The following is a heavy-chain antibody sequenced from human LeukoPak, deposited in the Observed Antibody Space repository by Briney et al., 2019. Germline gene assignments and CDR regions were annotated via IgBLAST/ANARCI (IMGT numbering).Heavy chain of an antibody. D-gene: IGHD3-22*01. V-gene: IGHV4-59*01. J-gene: IGHJ4*02. CDR3: ARSPSWGYYDSSAYYFDY. Sequence: RPSETLSLTCTVSGGSISSYYWSWIRQPPGKGLEWIGYIYYSGSTNYNPSLKSRVTIPVDTSKNQFSLKLSSVTVADAAVYYCARSPSWGYYDSSAYYFDYWGQGTLVTVSS. CDR2: IYYSGST. CDR1: GGSISSYY.